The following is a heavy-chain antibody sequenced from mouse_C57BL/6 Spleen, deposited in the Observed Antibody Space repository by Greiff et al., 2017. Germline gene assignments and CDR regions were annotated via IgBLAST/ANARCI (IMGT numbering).Heavy chain of an antibody. J-gene: IGHJ1*03. V-gene: IGHV1-69*01. CDR1: GYTFTSYW. CDR3: ARRDYGQYFDV. CDR2: IDPSDSYT. Sequence: QVQLQQPGAELVMPGASVKLSCKASGYTFTSYWMHWVKQRPGQGLEWIGEIDPSDSYTNYNQKFKGKSTLTVDKSSSTAYMQLSSLTSEDSAVYYCARRDYGQYFDVWGTGTTVTVSS. D-gene: IGHD1-1*01.